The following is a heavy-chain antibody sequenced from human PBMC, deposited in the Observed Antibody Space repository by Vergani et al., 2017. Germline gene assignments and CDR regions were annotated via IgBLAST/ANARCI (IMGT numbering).Heavy chain of an antibody. CDR3: AGEWMGELHPYFDY. J-gene: IGHJ4*02. D-gene: IGHD1-26*01. CDR1: GFTFSSYG. V-gene: IGHV3-33*01. CDR2: IWYDGSNK. Sequence: QVQLVESGGGVVQPGRSLRLSCAASGFTFSSYGMHWVRQAPGKGLEWVAVIWYDGSNKYYADSVKGRFTISRDNSKNTLYLQMNGLRAEDTAVYYCAGEWMGELHPYFDYWGQGTLVTVSS.